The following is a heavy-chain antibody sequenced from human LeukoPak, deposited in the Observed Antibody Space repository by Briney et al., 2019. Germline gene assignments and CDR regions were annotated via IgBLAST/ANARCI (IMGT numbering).Heavy chain of an antibody. V-gene: IGHV7-4-1*02. D-gene: IGHD2-8*01. CDR2: INTNTENP. CDR3: ARMGYCTRATCGGAFDF. J-gene: IGHJ4*02. Sequence: GASVKVSCKASGYTFTSYAMNWVQQAPGQGLEWMGWINTNTENPAYAQGFTGRFVFSVDISVSTAYLQINSLKAEDTAVYYCARMGYCTRATCGGAFDFWGQGTLVTVSS. CDR1: GYTFTSYA.